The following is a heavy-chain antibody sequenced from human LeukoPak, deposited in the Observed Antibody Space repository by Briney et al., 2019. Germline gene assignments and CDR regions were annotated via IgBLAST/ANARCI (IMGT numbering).Heavy chain of an antibody. J-gene: IGHJ4*02. V-gene: IGHV1-18*01. CDR1: GYTFTSYG. CDR2: ISAYNGNT. CDR3: ARVSGSKCFDY. D-gene: IGHD1-26*01. Sequence: GASVKVSCKASGYTFTSYGISWVRQAPGQGLEWMGWISAYNGNTNYAQKLQGRVTITTDESTSTAYMELSSLRSEDTAVYYCARVSGSKCFDYWGQGTLVTVSS.